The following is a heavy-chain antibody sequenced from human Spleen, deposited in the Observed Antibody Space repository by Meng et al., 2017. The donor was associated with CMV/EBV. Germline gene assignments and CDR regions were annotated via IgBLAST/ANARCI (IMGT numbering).Heavy chain of an antibody. D-gene: IGHD2-21*02. CDR3: ARPLPGDFVYGMDV. CDR1: GFTFSSYS. J-gene: IGHJ6*02. Sequence: GGSLRLSCAASGFTFSSYSMNWVRQAPGKGLEWVSYISSSSSTIYYADSVKGRFTISRDNAKNSLYLQMNSLRAEDTAVYYCARPLPGDFVYGMDVWGQGTTVTVSS. V-gene: IGHV3-48*04. CDR2: ISSSSSTI.